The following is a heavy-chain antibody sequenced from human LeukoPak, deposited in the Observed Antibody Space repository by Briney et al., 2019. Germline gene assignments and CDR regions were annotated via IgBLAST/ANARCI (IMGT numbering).Heavy chain of an antibody. CDR3: AKDFQVVADLGYYFDY. Sequence: PGGSLRLSCVASGFTFSSYAMSWVRQAPGKGLEWVSATSGSGDSTYYADSVKGRFTISRDNSKNTLYLQMNSLRAEDTAVYYFAKDFQVVADLGYYFDYWGQGTLVTVSS. J-gene: IGHJ4*02. CDR1: GFTFSSYA. CDR2: TSGSGDST. D-gene: IGHD5-12*01. V-gene: IGHV3-23*01.